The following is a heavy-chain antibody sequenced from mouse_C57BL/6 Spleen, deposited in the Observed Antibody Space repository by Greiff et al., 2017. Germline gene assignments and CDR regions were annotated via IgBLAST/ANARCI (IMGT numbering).Heavy chain of an antibody. Sequence: QVQLQQPGAELVRPGSSVQLSCKASGYTFTSYWMHWVKQRPIQGLEWIGNIDPSDSETHYNQKFKDKATLTVDKSSITAYMQLSSLTSEYSAVYYCARDYGTTYLDVWGTGTTVTVSS. CDR1: GYTFTSYW. J-gene: IGHJ1*03. D-gene: IGHD1-1*01. V-gene: IGHV1-52*01. CDR2: IDPSDSET. CDR3: ARDYGTTYLDV.